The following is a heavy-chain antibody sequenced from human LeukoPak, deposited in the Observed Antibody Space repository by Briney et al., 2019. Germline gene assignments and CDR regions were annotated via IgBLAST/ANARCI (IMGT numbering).Heavy chain of an antibody. CDR2: IYYSGST. Sequence: SETLSLTCTVSGGSISSGGYYWSWIRQHPGKGLEWIGYIYYSGSTYYNPSLKSRVTISVDTSKNQFPLKLSSVTAADTAVYYCARKRREGKLWFNRGNFDYWGQGTLVTVSS. D-gene: IGHD3-10*01. V-gene: IGHV4-31*03. CDR1: GGSISSGGYY. J-gene: IGHJ4*02. CDR3: ARKRREGKLWFNRGNFDY.